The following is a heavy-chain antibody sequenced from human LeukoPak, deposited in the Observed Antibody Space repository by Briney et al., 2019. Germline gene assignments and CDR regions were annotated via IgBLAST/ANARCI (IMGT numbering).Heavy chain of an antibody. V-gene: IGHV3-53*01. J-gene: IGHJ5*02. CDR3: ARESITMVRGVIS. Sequence: GGSLRLSCAASGFTVSSSYMSWVRQAPGKGLEWVSVIYSGGSTYYADSVKGRFTISRDNSKNTLYLQINSLRAEDTAVYYCARESITMVRGVISWGQGTLVTVSS. CDR1: GFTVSSSY. CDR2: IYSGGST. D-gene: IGHD3-10*01.